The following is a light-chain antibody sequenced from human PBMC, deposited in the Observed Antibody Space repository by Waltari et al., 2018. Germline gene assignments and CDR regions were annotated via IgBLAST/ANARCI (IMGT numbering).Light chain of an antibody. Sequence: SYVLTQPPSVSVAPGKTARISCGGNNIGNKIVHWYQQKPGQAPVVVIYYDSDRPSGGRARFSASSSGNTATLTSSWVEAGDEAGNCCHMWDDSSDSVVFGVGTQLTVL. J-gene: IGLJ2*01. CDR2: YDS. CDR1: NIGNKI. V-gene: IGLV3-21*04. CDR3: HMWDDSSDSVV.